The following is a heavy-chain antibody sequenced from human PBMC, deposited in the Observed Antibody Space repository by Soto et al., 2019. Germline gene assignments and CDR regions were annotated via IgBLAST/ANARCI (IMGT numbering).Heavy chain of an antibody. Sequence: QVQLVQSGAEVKKPGSSVKVSCKASGGTFSSYAISWVRQAPGQGLEWMGGIIPIFGTANYAQKFQGRVTITAAESTSTAYMELSSLRSEDTAVYYCAREPRAIGSYYYYGMDVWGQGTTVTVSS. J-gene: IGHJ6*02. CDR1: GGTFSSYA. D-gene: IGHD3-10*01. CDR3: AREPRAIGSYYYYGMDV. V-gene: IGHV1-69*12. CDR2: IIPIFGTA.